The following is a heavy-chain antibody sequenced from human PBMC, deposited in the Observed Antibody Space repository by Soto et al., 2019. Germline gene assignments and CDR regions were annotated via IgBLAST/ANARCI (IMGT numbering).Heavy chain of an antibody. CDR2: IWYDGSNK. CDR3: AREVLWFGELLYKNNWFDP. J-gene: IGHJ5*02. Sequence: GGSLRLSCAASGFTFSSYGMHWVRQAPGKGLEWVAVIWYDGSNKYYADSVKGRFTISRDNSKNTLYLQMNSLRAEDTAVYYCAREVLWFGELLYKNNWFDPWGQGTLVTVSS. V-gene: IGHV3-33*01. D-gene: IGHD3-10*01. CDR1: GFTFSSYG.